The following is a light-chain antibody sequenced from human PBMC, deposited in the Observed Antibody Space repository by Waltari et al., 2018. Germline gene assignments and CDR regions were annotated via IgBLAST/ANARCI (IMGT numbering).Light chain of an antibody. V-gene: IGLV2-14*01. J-gene: IGLJ1*01. CDR3: CSYTTTTTLV. CDR1: RNDVGSYSY. CDR2: EVT. Sequence: QSAPTQPASVSASPGQSITISCTGTRNDVGSYSYVSWYRQYPGKAPELLIYEVTHRPPGVSERFSGSRSGSTASLTISGLQTEDEANYFCCSYTTTTTLVFGTGTKVIVL.